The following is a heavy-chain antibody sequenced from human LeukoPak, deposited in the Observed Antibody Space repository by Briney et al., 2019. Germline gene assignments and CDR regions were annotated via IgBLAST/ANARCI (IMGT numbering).Heavy chain of an antibody. J-gene: IGHJ3*01. CDR3: ARGAHSGFDV. CDR1: GLTFSTYD. D-gene: IGHD1-26*01. V-gene: IGHV3-13*04. CDR2: IGKGGDT. Sequence: GGSLRLSCAASGLTFSTYDFHWVRQTTRKGLEWVSGIGKGGDTYYAGSVKGRFTISRENAKNSLYLQMNSLRIGDTAVYYCARGAHSGFDVWGQGTMVTVS.